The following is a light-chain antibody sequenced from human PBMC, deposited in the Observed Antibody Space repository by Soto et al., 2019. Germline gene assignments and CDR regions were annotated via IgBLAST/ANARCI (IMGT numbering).Light chain of an antibody. J-gene: IGLJ1*01. V-gene: IGLV2-11*01. CDR3: CSNAGSYTFL. Sequence: QSVLTQPRSVSGSPGQSVTISCTGTSSDVGGYNYVSWYQQHPGKAPKLMIYDVTRRPSGVPDRFSGSKSGNTASLTISGLQAEDEADYYCCSNAGSYTFLFRAGPKVPV. CDR1: SSDVGGYNY. CDR2: DVT.